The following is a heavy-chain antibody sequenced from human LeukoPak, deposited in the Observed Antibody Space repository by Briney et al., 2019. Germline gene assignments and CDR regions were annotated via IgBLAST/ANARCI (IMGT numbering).Heavy chain of an antibody. D-gene: IGHD2-8*01. CDR2: IWYDGSNK. CDR3: ARTYCTNGVCYEFDY. Sequence: GGSLRLSCAASGFTFSSYGMHWVRQAPGKGLEWVAVIWYDGSNKYYADSVKGRFTISRDNSKNTPYLQMNSLRAEDTAVYYCARTYCTNGVCYEFDYWGQGTLVTVSS. V-gene: IGHV3-33*01. J-gene: IGHJ4*02. CDR1: GFTFSSYG.